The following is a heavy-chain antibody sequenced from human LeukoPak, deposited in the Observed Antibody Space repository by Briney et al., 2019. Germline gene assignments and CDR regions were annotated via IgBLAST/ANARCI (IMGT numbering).Heavy chain of an antibody. CDR3: TYYYDSSGYFGY. J-gene: IGHJ4*02. D-gene: IGHD3-22*01. Sequence: GGSLGLSCAASGFTFSNAWMSWVRQAPGNGLEWVGRIKSKTDGGTPDYAAPVKGRFTSSRDDSKNTLYLQMNSLKTEDTAVYYCTYYYDSSGYFGYWGQGTLVTVSS. CDR2: IKSKTDGGTP. V-gene: IGHV3-15*01. CDR1: GFTFSNAW.